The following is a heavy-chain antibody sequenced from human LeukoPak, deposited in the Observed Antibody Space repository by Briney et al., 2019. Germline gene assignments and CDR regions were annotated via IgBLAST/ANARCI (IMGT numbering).Heavy chain of an antibody. CDR1: GGSISSYY. D-gene: IGHD5-18*01. J-gene: IGHJ6*03. CDR3: ARAPERWYSYGSYTYYYMDV. Sequence: SSETLSLTCTVSGGSISSYYWNWIRQPPGKVLEWIGSISYSGSTNYNPSLESRVTISVDTSKSQISLKLISVTAADTTVYYCARAPERWYSYGSYTYYYMDVWGKGTTVTVSS. V-gene: IGHV4-59*01. CDR2: ISYSGST.